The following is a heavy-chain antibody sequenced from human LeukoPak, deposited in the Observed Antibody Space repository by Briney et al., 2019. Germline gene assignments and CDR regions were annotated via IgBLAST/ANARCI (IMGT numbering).Heavy chain of an antibody. CDR2: ISVDGSNE. Sequence: GGSLRLSCAASGFTFSSYGMHWVRQAPGKGLEWVAVISVDGSNEYYADSVKGRFTISRDNSKNTLYLQMNSLRAEDTAIYYCAKDAGYGGKSYFDCWGQGILVTVSS. CDR3: AKDAGYGGKSYFDC. J-gene: IGHJ4*02. CDR1: GFTFSSYG. V-gene: IGHV3-30*18. D-gene: IGHD4-23*01.